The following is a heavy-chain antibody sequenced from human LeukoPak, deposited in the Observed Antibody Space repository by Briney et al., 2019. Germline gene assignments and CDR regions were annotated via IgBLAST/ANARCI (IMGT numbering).Heavy chain of an antibody. J-gene: IGHJ4*02. CDR1: GGSFSSADYY. CDR2: IYYSGST. V-gene: IGHV4-61*08. Sequence: PSETLSLTCTVSGGSFSSADYYWSWIRQPPGKGLEWIGYIYYSGSTNYNPSLKSRVTISVDTSKNQFSLKLSSVTAADTAVYYCARGKGSFDYWGQGTLVTVSS. CDR3: ARGKGSFDY.